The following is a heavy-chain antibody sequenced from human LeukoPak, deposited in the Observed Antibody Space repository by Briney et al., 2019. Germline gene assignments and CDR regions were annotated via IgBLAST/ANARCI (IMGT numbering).Heavy chain of an antibody. CDR1: GYSISSGYY. CDR2: IYHSGST. CDR3: ARGLRWSEY. D-gene: IGHD4-23*01. J-gene: IGHJ4*02. V-gene: IGHV4-38-2*02. Sequence: SETLSLTCTVSGYSISSGYYWGWIRQPPGKGLEWIGSIYHSGSTYYNPSLKSRVTISVDTSKNQFSLKLSSVTAADTAVYYCARGLRWSEYWGQGTLVTVTS.